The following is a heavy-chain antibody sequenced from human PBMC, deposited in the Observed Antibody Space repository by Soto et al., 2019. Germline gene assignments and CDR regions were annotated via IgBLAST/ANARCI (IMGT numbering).Heavy chain of an antibody. J-gene: IGHJ6*01. D-gene: IGHD3-16*01. CDR2: ISSSSSYI. CDR1: GFTFSSYS. V-gene: IGHV3-21*01. CDR3: VRAAVRAARGKGRNYNYCGMDV. Sequence: GGSLRLSCAASGFTFSSYSMNWVRQAPGKGLEWVSSISSSSSYIYYADSVKGRFTISRDNAKNSLYLQMNSLRAEDTAVYYCVRAAVRAARGKGRNYNYCGMDVWGQGTTVTVS.